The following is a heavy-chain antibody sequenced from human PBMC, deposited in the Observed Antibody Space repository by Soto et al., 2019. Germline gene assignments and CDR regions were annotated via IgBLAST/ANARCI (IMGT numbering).Heavy chain of an antibody. Sequence: QVQLQESGPGLVEPSQTLSLTCTVSGGSISSGDYDWRWIRQPPGKDLEWIGHVYNSGNTYSNPSLKSRVTISVDTSKTQFSLKLSSVTAADTAVYYCARGPGGDKVDYWGQGTLVTVSS. CDR2: VYNSGNT. J-gene: IGHJ4*02. V-gene: IGHV4-30-4*01. D-gene: IGHD2-21*02. CDR3: ARGPGGDKVDY. CDR1: GGSISSGDYD.